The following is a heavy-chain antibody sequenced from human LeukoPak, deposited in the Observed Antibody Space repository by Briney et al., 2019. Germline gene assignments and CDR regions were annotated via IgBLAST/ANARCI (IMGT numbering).Heavy chain of an antibody. D-gene: IGHD6-13*01. CDR2: MNPNSGNT. CDR1: GYTFTSYD. J-gene: IGHJ4*02. V-gene: IGHV1-8*01. Sequence: ASVKVSCKASGYTFTSYDINWVRQATGQGLEWMGWMNPNSGNTGYAQKFQGRVTMTRNTSISTAYMELSSLRSEDTAVYYCARDQEIAAAGTFDYWGQGTLVTVSS. CDR3: ARDQEIAAAGTFDY.